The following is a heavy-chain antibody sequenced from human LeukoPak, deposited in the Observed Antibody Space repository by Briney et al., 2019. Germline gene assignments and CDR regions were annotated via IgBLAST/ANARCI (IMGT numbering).Heavy chain of an antibody. D-gene: IGHD3-9*01. CDR2: ISPNSGGT. Sequence: ASVKVSCKASGYTFTAFDMYWVRQAPGQGLEWMGWISPNSGGTKYAQKFQGRVTMTRDTSISTAYMELSRLRSDDTVVYYRETAYEIYGRRIDYWGQGTLVTVSS. CDR3: ETAYEIYGRRIDY. V-gene: IGHV1-2*02. J-gene: IGHJ4*02. CDR1: GYTFTAFD.